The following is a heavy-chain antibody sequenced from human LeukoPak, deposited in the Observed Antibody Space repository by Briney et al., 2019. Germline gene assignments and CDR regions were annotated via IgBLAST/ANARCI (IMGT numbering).Heavy chain of an antibody. CDR1: GGSFNGYY. CDR2: INHSGST. CDR3: ASSFRYYYDSSGYYPR. J-gene: IGHJ4*02. Sequence: SETLSLNCATYGGSFNGYYWGWIRQPPGKGLEWIGEINHSGSTNYNPSIKSRVTISVDTSKNQFSLKLSSVTAADTAVHYCASSFRYYYDSSGYYPRWGQGTLVTVSS. D-gene: IGHD3-22*01. V-gene: IGHV4-34*01.